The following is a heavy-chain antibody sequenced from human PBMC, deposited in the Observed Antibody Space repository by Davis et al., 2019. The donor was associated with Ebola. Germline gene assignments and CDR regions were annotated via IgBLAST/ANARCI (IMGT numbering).Heavy chain of an antibody. D-gene: IGHD1-26*01. CDR1: GFTFSSYS. V-gene: IGHV3-21*01. CDR2: ISSSISYI. CDR3: ARQRPYSMSYPNYYYGMDV. Sequence: SLNLSCAASGFTFSSYSMDWVRQAPGQVLGWVSSISSSISYIYYADSVKGRFTISRDNAKNSLYLQMNSLRAEATAVYYCARQRPYSMSYPNYYYGMDVWGQGTTVTVSS. J-gene: IGHJ6*02.